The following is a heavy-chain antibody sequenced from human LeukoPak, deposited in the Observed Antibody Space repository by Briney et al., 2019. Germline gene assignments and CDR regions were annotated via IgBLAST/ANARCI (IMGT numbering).Heavy chain of an antibody. CDR3: ARVTTGTTSPWSDP. D-gene: IGHD1-7*01. CDR2: IYYSGST. V-gene: IGHV4-59*01. Sequence: SETLSLTCTVSGGSISSYYWSWIRQPPGKGLEWIGYIYYSGSTNYNPSLKSRVTISVDTSKNQFSLKLSSVTAADTAVYYCARVTTGTTSPWSDPWSQGTLVTVSS. CDR1: GGSISSYY. J-gene: IGHJ5*02.